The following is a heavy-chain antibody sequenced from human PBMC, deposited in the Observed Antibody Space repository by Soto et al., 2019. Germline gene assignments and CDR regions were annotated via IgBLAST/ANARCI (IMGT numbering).Heavy chain of an antibody. Sequence: GGSLRLSCAASGFTFSSYAMSWVRQAPGKGLEWVSAISGSGGSTYYADSVKGRFTISRDNSKNTLYLQMNSLRAEDTAVYYCEKDWAGTTYVQTDYWGQGTLVNVSS. CDR1: GFTFSSYA. CDR2: ISGSGGST. D-gene: IGHD1-1*01. CDR3: EKDWAGTTYVQTDY. V-gene: IGHV3-23*01. J-gene: IGHJ4*02.